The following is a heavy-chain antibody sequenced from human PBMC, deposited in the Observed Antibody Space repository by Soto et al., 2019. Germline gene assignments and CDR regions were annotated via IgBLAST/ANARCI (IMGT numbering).Heavy chain of an antibody. D-gene: IGHD3-22*01. V-gene: IGHV3-23*01. CDR3: AKEAENYYDSSLDY. CDR2: ISGSGVST. CDR1: GFTFSSYA. Sequence: EVQLLESGGGLVQPGGSLRLSCAASGFTFSSYAMSWVRQAPGKGLEWVSAISGSGVSTYYADSVKGRFTNSRDNSKNTLDLQMNSLRAEDTAVYYCAKEAENYYDSSLDYWGQGTLVTVSS. J-gene: IGHJ4*02.